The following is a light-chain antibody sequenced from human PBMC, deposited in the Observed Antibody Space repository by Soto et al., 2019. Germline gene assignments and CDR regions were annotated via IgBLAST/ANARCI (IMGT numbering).Light chain of an antibody. CDR1: QSISSW. CDR3: QQYNSYSL. V-gene: IGKV1-5*01. CDR2: DAS. J-gene: IGKJ4*01. Sequence: DIQMTQSPSTLSASVGDRVTITCRASQSISSWLAWYQQKPGKAPKLLIYDASSLESVVPSRFSGSGSGTEFTLTISSLQPDDFATYYCQQYNSYSLFGGGTKVEIK.